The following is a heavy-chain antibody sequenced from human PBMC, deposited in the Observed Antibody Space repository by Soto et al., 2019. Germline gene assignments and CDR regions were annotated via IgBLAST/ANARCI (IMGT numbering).Heavy chain of an antibody. J-gene: IGHJ5*02. CDR2: IGNRGTGI. CDR1: GFTFGDYY. CDR3: ARDLRAVGMASRFDP. Sequence: QVHLVESGGGLVKPGGSLRLSCAASGFTFGDYYMTWIRQAPGKGLEWVSFIGNRGTGIYYADSVKGRFTIFRDNAKNSLYLQLNSLRADDTAMYYCARDLRAVGMASRFDPWGQGTLVTVSS. V-gene: IGHV3-11*01. D-gene: IGHD6-13*01.